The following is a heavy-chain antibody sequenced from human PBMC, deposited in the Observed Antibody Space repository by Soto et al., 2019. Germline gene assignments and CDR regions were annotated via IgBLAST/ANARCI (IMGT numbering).Heavy chain of an antibody. CDR3: ASSELGGGMDV. CDR2: IYHSGST. CDR1: GGSISSGGYS. V-gene: IGHV4-30-2*01. J-gene: IGHJ6*02. Sequence: QLQLQESGSGLVKPSQTLSLTCAVSGGSISSGGYSWSWIRQPPGKGLEWIGYIYHSGSTYYNPSLKSXXTXSXXRSKNQFSLKLSSVTAADTAVYYCASSELGGGMDVWGQGTTVTVSS. D-gene: IGHD3-10*01.